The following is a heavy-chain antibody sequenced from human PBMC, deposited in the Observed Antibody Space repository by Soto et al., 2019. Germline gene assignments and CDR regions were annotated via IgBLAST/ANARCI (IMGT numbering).Heavy chain of an antibody. CDR2: IWYDGSNK. J-gene: IGHJ6*02. V-gene: IGHV3-33*01. D-gene: IGHD5-12*01. Sequence: GGSLRLSCAASGFTFSSYGMHWVRQAPGKGLEWVAVIWYDGSNKYYADSVKGRFTISRDNSKNTLYLQMNSLRAEDTAVYYCAREGFSQYSGRSRRTYYYYGMDVWGQGTTVTVSS. CDR3: AREGFSQYSGRSRRTYYYYGMDV. CDR1: GFTFSSYG.